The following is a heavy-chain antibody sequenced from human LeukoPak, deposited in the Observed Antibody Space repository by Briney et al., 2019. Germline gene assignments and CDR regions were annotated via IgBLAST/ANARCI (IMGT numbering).Heavy chain of an antibody. CDR1: GGSISSSSYY. V-gene: IGHV4-39*01. CDR3: ARHMIWARIAARRTNWFDP. D-gene: IGHD6-6*01. CDR2: INHSGST. Sequence: SETLSLTCTVSGGSISSSSYYWGWIRQPPGKGLEWIGEINHSGSTNYNPSLKSRVTISVDTSKNQFSLKLSSVTAADTAVYYCARHMIWARIAARRTNWFDPWGQGTLVTVSS. J-gene: IGHJ5*02.